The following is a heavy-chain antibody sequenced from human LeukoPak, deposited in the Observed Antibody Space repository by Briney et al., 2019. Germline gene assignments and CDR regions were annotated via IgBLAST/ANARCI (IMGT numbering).Heavy chain of an antibody. CDR2: INPNSGGT. J-gene: IGHJ3*02. Sequence: ASVEVSCKASGYTFTGYYMHWVRQAPGQGLEWMGWINPNSGGTNYAQKFQGRVTMTRDTSISTAYMELSRLRSDDTAVYYCARVGGYYYDSSGYLGDAFDIWGQGTMVTVSS. CDR1: GYTFTGYY. V-gene: IGHV1-2*02. D-gene: IGHD3-22*01. CDR3: ARVGGYYYDSSGYLGDAFDI.